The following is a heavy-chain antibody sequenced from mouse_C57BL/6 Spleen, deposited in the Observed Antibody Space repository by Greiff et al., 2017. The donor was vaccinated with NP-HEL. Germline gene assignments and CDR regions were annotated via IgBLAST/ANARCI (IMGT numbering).Heavy chain of an antibody. CDR1: GYTFTSYW. CDR2: IEPSDSYT. J-gene: IGHJ1*03. Sequence: QVQLQQPGAELVMPGASVKLSCKASGYTFTSYWMHWVKQRPGQGLEWIGEIEPSDSYTNYNQKFKGKSTLTVDKSSSTAYMQLSSLTSEDSAVYYCARPHYYGSSGWYFDVWGTGTTVTVSS. D-gene: IGHD1-1*01. CDR3: ARPHYYGSSGWYFDV. V-gene: IGHV1-69*01.